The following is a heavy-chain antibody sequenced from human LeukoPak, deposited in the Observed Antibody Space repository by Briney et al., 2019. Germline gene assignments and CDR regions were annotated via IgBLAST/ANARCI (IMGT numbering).Heavy chain of an antibody. CDR3: VSFYETY. D-gene: IGHD2-2*01. Sequence: GGSLRLSCAASGNYWMHWVRQTPGEGLVWVSHINGDGSWTTYADSVKGRFTISKDNAKNTVYLQMNNLRAEDTAVYYCVSFYETYWGRGTLVTVSS. J-gene: IGHJ4*02. CDR1: GNYW. V-gene: IGHV3-74*01. CDR2: INGDGSWT.